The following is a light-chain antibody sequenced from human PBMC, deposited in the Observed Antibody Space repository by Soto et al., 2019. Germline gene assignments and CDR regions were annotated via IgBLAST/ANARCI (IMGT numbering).Light chain of an antibody. Sequence: DSQLTQSPSSLSASVGDRVTITCRASQGLRSYLAWYQQKPGKAHKLLIYEASTLQTGVPPRFSCSGSGTEFTLTSSSLQPKDYATYYWQDLGTFVLGT. J-gene: IGKJ3*01. CDR2: EAS. V-gene: IGKV1-9*01. CDR1: QGLRSY. CDR3: QDLGT.